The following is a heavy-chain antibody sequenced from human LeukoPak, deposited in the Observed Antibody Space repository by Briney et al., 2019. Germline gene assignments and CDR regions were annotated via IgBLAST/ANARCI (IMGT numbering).Heavy chain of an antibody. CDR2: INTNTGNS. J-gene: IGHJ4*02. CDR1: GYTFTNYA. Sequence: GASVKVSCKASGYTFTNYAINWVRQAPGQGLEWMGWINTNTGNSTYAQGLTGRFVFSLDTSVSTAYLQISSLKAEDTAVYFCARDKALIFITIFDYWGQGTLVTVSS. D-gene: IGHD3-9*01. V-gene: IGHV7-4-1*02. CDR3: ARDKALIFITIFDY.